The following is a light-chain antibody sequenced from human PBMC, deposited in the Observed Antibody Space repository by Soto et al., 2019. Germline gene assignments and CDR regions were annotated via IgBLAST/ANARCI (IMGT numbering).Light chain of an antibody. CDR2: EVT. Sequence: QSALTQPASVSGSPGQSITISCTGTSSDVGGYNYVSWYQQRPGKAPQLIIYEVTNRPSGVSNRFSGSKSGYTASLTISGLQAEDEADYYCSSYTSSSSHYVFGTGTKLTVL. CDR1: SSDVGGYNY. J-gene: IGLJ1*01. V-gene: IGLV2-14*01. CDR3: SSYTSSSSHYV.